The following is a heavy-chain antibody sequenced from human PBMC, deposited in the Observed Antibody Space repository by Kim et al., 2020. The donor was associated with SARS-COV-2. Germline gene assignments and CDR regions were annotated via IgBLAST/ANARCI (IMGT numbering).Heavy chain of an antibody. J-gene: IGHJ6*02. V-gene: IGHV3-11*05. D-gene: IGHD4-17*01. Sequence: ADSVKGRFTISRDKPKNSLYLQMNSLRAEDTAVYYCARVTGDDGDYVMDVWGQGTTVTVSS. CDR3: ARVTGDDGDYVMDV.